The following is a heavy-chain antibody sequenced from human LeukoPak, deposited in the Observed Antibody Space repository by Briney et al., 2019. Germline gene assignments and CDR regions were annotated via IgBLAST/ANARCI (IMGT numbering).Heavy chain of an antibody. CDR2: IHSSGST. Sequence: SETLSLTCTVSSGSMSNYYWSWVRQPPGKGLEWIGYIHSSGSTNYNPSLKSRVTISADTAKKEFFLKLSSVTAADTAVYFCGRHHRDGYTDPWGQGILVTVSS. J-gene: IGHJ5*02. CDR3: GRHHRDGYTDP. CDR1: SGSMSNYY. D-gene: IGHD5-24*01. V-gene: IGHV4-59*08.